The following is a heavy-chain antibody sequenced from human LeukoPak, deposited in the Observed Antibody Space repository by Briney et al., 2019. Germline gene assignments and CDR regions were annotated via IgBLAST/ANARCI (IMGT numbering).Heavy chain of an antibody. V-gene: IGHV4-39*01. CDR2: IYYSGST. CDR3: AKTPRFASWEFDYFDY. CDR1: GGSIGSTSYD. J-gene: IGHJ4*02. Sequence: SETLSLTCTVSGGSIGSTSYDWGWIRQPPGKGLEWIGSIYYSGSTYYNPSLKSRVTISVDTSKNQFSLKLTSVTAADTAVYYCAKTPRFASWEFDYFDYWGQGTLVTVSS. D-gene: IGHD1-26*01.